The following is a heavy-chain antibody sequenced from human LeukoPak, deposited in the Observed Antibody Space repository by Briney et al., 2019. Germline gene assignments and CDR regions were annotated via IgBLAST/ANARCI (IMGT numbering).Heavy chain of an antibody. CDR3: ARGRLGATY. Sequence: SETLSLTCTVSGGSVSRGSYYWSWTRQPPGKGLEWIGYIHHSGTTNYSPSLKSRVTISVDMSKNQFFLNLTSVTAADTAVYYCARGRLGATYWGPGTLVTVSS. D-gene: IGHD1-26*01. CDR1: GGSVSRGSYY. J-gene: IGHJ4*02. V-gene: IGHV4-61*01. CDR2: IHHSGTT.